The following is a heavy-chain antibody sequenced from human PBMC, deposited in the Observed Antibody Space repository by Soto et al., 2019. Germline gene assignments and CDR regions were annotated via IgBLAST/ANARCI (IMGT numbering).Heavy chain of an antibody. CDR2: IIPIFGTA. D-gene: IGHD2-2*01. V-gene: IGHV1-69*06. Sequence: QVQLVQSGAEVKKPGSSVKVSCKASGGTFSSYAISWVRQAPGQGLEWMGGIIPIFGTANYAQKFQGRVTITADKSTSTAYMELSSLRSEDTAVYYCPRGVGCSSTSCYSGSRVDYYYGMDVWGQGTTVTVSS. CDR3: PRGVGCSSTSCYSGSRVDYYYGMDV. CDR1: GGTFSSYA. J-gene: IGHJ6*02.